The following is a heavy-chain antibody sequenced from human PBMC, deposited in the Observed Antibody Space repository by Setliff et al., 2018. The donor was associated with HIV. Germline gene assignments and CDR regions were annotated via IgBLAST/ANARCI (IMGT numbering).Heavy chain of an antibody. V-gene: IGHV1-18*01. Sequence: ASVKVSCKASGYTFINYHITWVRQAPGQGFEWVGSISASSVNTNYTQGRVTMTTDISSSTAYMELRGLRSADSAVYYCARVPVSNYYYYTDVWGKGTTVTV. J-gene: IGHJ6*03. CDR2: ISASSVNT. CDR3: ARVPVSNYYYYTDV. CDR1: GYTFINYH.